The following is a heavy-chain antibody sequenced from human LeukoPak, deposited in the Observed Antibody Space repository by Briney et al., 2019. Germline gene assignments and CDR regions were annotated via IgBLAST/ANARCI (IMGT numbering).Heavy chain of an antibody. D-gene: IGHD6-19*01. CDR3: ARSGLAALAGGIDY. V-gene: IGHV6-1*01. Sequence: PSQILSLTCAISGDSVSSNSVTWNWIRQSPSRGLEWLGRTYRRSKWNNDYAVSVKSRITIIPDTSKNQFSLQLRSVTPEDTAVYYCARSGLAALAGGIDYWGQGTLVTVSS. CDR1: GDSVSSNSVT. CDR2: TYRRSKWNN. J-gene: IGHJ4*02.